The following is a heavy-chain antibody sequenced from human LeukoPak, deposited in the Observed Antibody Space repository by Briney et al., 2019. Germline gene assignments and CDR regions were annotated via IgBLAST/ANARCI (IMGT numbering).Heavy chain of an antibody. CDR1: GFTFYNYA. J-gene: IGHJ4*02. Sequence: PGGSLRLSCAASGFTFYNYAMSWVRQAPGKGLEWVSPISDSGGSTYYADSVKGRFTISRDNSKNTLYLQMNSLRAEDTAVYYCAKGTLYYGSGSYPRYWGQGTLVTVSS. D-gene: IGHD3-10*01. CDR3: AKGTLYYGSGSYPRY. V-gene: IGHV3-23*01. CDR2: ISDSGGST.